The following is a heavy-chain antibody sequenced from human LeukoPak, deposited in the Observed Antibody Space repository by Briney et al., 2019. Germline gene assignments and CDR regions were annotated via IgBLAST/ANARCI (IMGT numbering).Heavy chain of an antibody. Sequence: GGSLRLSCAASGFTFSSYGMHWVRHAPGEGLEWVAFIRYDGSNKYYADSVKGRFTMSSDNSKNRLYLQMNSLRAEDTAVYYCAKLYGSGDSHGASLDYWGQGTLVTVSS. J-gene: IGHJ4*02. V-gene: IGHV3-30*02. CDR2: IRYDGSNK. CDR1: GFTFSSYG. CDR3: AKLYGSGDSHGASLDY. D-gene: IGHD3-10*01.